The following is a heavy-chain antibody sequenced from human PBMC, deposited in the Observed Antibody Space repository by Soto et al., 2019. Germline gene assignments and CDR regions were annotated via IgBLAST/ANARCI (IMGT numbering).Heavy chain of an antibody. CDR3: ARGDTYYYDNSGPRDAFDI. V-gene: IGHV1-18*01. CDR2: ISAYNGNT. J-gene: IGHJ3*02. Sequence: ASVRVSCNASGGTFSSYGISWVRQAPGEGLEWMGWISAYNGNTNYAQKLQGRVTMTTDTSTSTAYMELRSLRSDDTAVYYCARGDTYYYDNSGPRDAFDIVGQGTMVTVSS. D-gene: IGHD3-22*01. CDR1: GGTFSSYG.